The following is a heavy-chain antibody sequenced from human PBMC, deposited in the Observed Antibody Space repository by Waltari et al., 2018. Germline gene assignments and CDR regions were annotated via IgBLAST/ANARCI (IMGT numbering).Heavy chain of an antibody. CDR3: ARDRPTIAAAGLFDP. CDR2: IYYSGST. CDR1: GGSISSSSYY. V-gene: IGHV4-39*07. D-gene: IGHD6-13*01. J-gene: IGHJ5*02. Sequence: QLQLQESGPGLVKPSETLSLTCTVSGGSISSSSYYWGWIRQPPGKGLEWIGSIYYSGSTYYNPSLKRRVTISVDTSKNQFSLKLSSVTAADTAVYYCARDRPTIAAAGLFDPWGQGTLVTVSS.